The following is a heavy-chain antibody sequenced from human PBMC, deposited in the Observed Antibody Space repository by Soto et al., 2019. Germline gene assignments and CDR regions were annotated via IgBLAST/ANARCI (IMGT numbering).Heavy chain of an antibody. Sequence: GASVKVSCKASGDTFASFGFSWVRQAPGQGLEWLGWISAYNGNTHYAQKVRDRVTLTTDTSTNTAYMELRSLTSDDTAVYYCARAQEYITDRILQYWGQGTRVTVSS. CDR3: ARAQEYITDRILQY. V-gene: IGHV1-18*01. CDR2: ISAYNGNT. J-gene: IGHJ4*02. D-gene: IGHD3-10*01. CDR1: GDTFASFG.